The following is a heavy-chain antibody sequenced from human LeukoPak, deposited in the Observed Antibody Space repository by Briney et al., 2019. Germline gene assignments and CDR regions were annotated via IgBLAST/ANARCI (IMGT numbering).Heavy chain of an antibody. CDR2: IYHLGYN. CDR3: ARVYCGGDCRSFVADWFDP. J-gene: IGHJ5*02. V-gene: IGHV4-38-2*01. D-gene: IGHD2-21*02. Sequence: PSETLSLTCAVSGYSISSGYYWGWIRQSPGRGLEWIGNIYHLGYNYYNPSLKSRATISVDTSNNQFSLKLSSVTAADTAVYYCARVYCGGDCRSFVADWFDPWGKGTLVTVSS. CDR1: GYSISSGYY.